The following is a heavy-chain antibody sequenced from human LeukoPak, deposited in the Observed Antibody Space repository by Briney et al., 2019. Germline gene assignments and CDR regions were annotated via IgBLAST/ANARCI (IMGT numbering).Heavy chain of an antibody. Sequence: SETLSLTCTVSGGSISSYYWSWIRQPPGKGLEWIGYIYYSGSTNYNPSLKSRVTISVDTSKNQFSLKLSSVTAADTAVYYCARRRGVAYFDFWGQGTLVTVSS. V-gene: IGHV4-59*08. CDR2: IYYSGST. J-gene: IGHJ4*02. CDR3: ARRRGVAYFDF. CDR1: GGSISSYY. D-gene: IGHD3-10*01.